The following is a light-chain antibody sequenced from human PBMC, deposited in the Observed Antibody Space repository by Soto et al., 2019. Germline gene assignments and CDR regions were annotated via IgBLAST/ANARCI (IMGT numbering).Light chain of an antibody. J-gene: IGKJ4*01. CDR1: QSISSW. V-gene: IGKV1-5*03. CDR2: KAS. Sequence: DIQMTQSPSTLSASVGDRVTITCRASQSISSWLAWYQQKPGKAPKLLIYKASSLESGVPSRFSGSGSGTEFTPTLSSLPAGYFATYYCQQYNSYPSFGGGTKVEIK. CDR3: QQYNSYPS.